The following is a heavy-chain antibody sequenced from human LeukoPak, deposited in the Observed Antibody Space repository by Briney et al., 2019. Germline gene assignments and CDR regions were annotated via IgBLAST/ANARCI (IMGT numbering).Heavy chain of an antibody. CDR1: GFTFSDYY. V-gene: IGHV3-69-1*01. J-gene: IGHJ4*02. D-gene: IGHD2-2*01. CDR3: ARDRCSSTSCYIFDY. Sequence: GGSLRLSCAASGFTFSDYYMSWIRQAPGKGLEWVSYISSSSYIYYADSVKGRFTISRDNAKNSLYLQMNSLRAEDTAVYYCARDRCSSTSCYIFDYWGQGTLVTVSS. CDR2: ISSSSYI.